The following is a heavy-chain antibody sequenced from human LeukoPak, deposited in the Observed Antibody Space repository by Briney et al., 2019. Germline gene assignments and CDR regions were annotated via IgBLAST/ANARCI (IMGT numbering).Heavy chain of an antibody. Sequence: ASVKVSCKASGYTFTSYGISWVRQAPGQGPEWMGWISAYNGNTNYAQKLQGRVTMTTDTSTSTAYMELRSLRSDDTAVYYCARAPHYYDSSGYLDWGQGTLVTVSS. D-gene: IGHD3-22*01. CDR1: GYTFTSYG. CDR2: ISAYNGNT. J-gene: IGHJ4*02. V-gene: IGHV1-18*01. CDR3: ARAPHYYDSSGYLD.